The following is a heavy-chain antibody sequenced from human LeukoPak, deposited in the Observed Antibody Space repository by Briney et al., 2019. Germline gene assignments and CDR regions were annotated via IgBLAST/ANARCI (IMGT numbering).Heavy chain of an antibody. CDR3: TRATLSDYYFNY. V-gene: IGHV1-46*01. Sequence: ASVKVSCKASGYTFTSYYMHWVRQAPGQGLEWMGIINPSGGSTSYAQKFQGRVTMTRDTSTNTVYMELSSLRSEDTAVYFCTRATLSDYYFNYWGQGTLVTVSS. J-gene: IGHJ4*02. CDR2: INPSGGST. CDR1: GYTFTSYY.